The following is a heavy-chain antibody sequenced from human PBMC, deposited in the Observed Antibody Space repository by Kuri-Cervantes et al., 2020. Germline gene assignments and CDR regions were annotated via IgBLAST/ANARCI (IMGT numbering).Heavy chain of an antibody. D-gene: IGHD3-9*01. Sequence: GESLKISCAASGFTFSSYGMHWVRQAPGKGLEWVAVIWYDGSNKCYADSVKGRFTISRDNSKNTLYLQMNSLRAEDTAVYYCARGNWLFDAFDIWGQGTMVTVSS. J-gene: IGHJ3*02. CDR3: ARGNWLFDAFDI. CDR1: GFTFSSYG. V-gene: IGHV3-33*01. CDR2: IWYDGSNK.